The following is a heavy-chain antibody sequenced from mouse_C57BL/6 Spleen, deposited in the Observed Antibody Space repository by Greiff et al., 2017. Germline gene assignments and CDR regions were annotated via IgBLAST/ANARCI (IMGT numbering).Heavy chain of an antibody. D-gene: IGHD1-1*01. CDR2: IDPSDSYT. CDR3: ASSPYYGSSYWYFDV. Sequence: QVKLQQPGAELVRPGTSVKLSCKASGYTFTSYWMHWVKQRPGQGLEWIGVIDPSDSYTNYNQKFKGKATLTVDTSSSTAYMQLSRLTSEDSAVYDCASSPYYGSSYWYFDVWGTGTTVTVSS. CDR1: GYTFTSYW. J-gene: IGHJ1*03. V-gene: IGHV1-59*01.